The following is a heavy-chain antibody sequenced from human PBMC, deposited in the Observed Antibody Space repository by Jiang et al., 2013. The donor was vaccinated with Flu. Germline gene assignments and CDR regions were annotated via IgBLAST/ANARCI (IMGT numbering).Heavy chain of an antibody. CDR2: TYYRSKWYN. Sequence: SAAWNWIRQSPSRGLEWLGRTYYRSKWYNDYAVSVKSRITINPDTSKNQFSLQLNSVTPEDTAVYHCAREDGYSSVVDYWGQGTLVTVSS. D-gene: IGHD6-19*01. CDR1: SAA. V-gene: IGHV6-1*01. CDR3: AREDGYSSVVDY. J-gene: IGHJ4*02.